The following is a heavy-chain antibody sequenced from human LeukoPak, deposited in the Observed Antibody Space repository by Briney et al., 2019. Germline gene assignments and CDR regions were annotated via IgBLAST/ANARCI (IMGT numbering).Heavy chain of an antibody. Sequence: PGGSLRLSCAASGFTVSSNYMSWVRQAPGKGLEWVSIIYSGGSTYYAESVKGRFTISRDNSKNTLDPQMNSLRVEDTAVYYCARDRGGSKRAYDYWGQGTLVTISS. D-gene: IGHD2-2*01. CDR3: ARDRGGSKRAYDY. CDR2: IYSGGST. V-gene: IGHV3-66*01. CDR1: GFTVSSNY. J-gene: IGHJ4*02.